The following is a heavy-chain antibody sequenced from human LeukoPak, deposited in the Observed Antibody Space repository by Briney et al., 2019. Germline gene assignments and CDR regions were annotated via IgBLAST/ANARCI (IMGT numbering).Heavy chain of an antibody. CDR1: GGSISSGGYY. D-gene: IGHD3-22*01. J-gene: IGHJ4*02. V-gene: IGHV4-31*03. CDR2: IYYSGST. Sequence: SETLSLTCTVSGGSISSGGYYWSWIRQHPGKGLEWIGYIYYSGSTYYNPSLKSRVTISVDTTKNQFSLKLSSVTAADTAVYYCASNSGANSSGFDYWGQGTLVTVSS. CDR3: ASNSGANSSGFDY.